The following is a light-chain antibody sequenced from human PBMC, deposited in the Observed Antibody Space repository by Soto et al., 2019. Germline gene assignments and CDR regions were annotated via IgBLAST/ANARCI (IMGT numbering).Light chain of an antibody. V-gene: IGLV1-47*01. CDR1: SSNIGSNY. J-gene: IGLJ2*01. CDR3: AAWDDSLSGLV. CDR2: RNN. Sequence: QSVLTQPPSASGTPGQRDTISCSGSSSNIGSNYVYWYQQLPGTAPKLLIYRNNQRPSGVPDRFSGSKSGTSASLAISGLRSEDEADYYCAAWDDSLSGLVFGGGTKLTVL.